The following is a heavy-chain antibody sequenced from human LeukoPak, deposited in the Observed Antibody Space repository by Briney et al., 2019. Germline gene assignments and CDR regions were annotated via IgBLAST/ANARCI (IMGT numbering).Heavy chain of an antibody. CDR3: ARAGGHYYGSGSPNTEFDY. J-gene: IGHJ4*02. D-gene: IGHD3-10*01. CDR1: GYTFTRYG. Sequence: ASVKVSCKASGYTFTRYGISWVRQAPGQGLEWMGWISAYNGNTNYAQKLQGRVTMTTDTSTSTAYMELRSLRSDDTAVYYCARAGGHYYGSGSPNTEFDYWGQGTLVTVSS. V-gene: IGHV1-18*01. CDR2: ISAYNGNT.